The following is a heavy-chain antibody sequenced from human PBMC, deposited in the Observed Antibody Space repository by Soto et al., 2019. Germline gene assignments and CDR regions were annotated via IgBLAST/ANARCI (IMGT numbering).Heavy chain of an antibody. Sequence: QVQLVESGGGVVQPGRSLRLSCIASGFTFRTYSIHWVRQAPGKGLEWVAVISHDGNIKFYADSVKGRFTVSRDNFKNTLFLEMNSLRDEDTSVYYCAKESGWNNWYFDLWGRGTLVTVSS. CDR2: ISHDGNIK. D-gene: IGHD6-19*01. J-gene: IGHJ2*01. CDR3: AKESGWNNWYFDL. CDR1: GFTFRTYS. V-gene: IGHV3-30*18.